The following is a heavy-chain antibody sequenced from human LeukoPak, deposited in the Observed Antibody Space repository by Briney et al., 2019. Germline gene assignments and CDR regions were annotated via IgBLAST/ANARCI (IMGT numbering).Heavy chain of an antibody. J-gene: IGHJ5*02. CDR3: ARGDDYLPFDH. CDR1: GFIFSAYN. D-gene: IGHD2/OR15-2a*01. CDR2: ISGSSFNYI. Sequence: PGGSLRLSCAASGFIFSAYNMVWVRQAPGKGLEWVARISGSSFNYINYADSVKGRFTVSRDNARNSPYLQMNSLRVEDTGVYYCARGDDYLPFDHWGQGNLVTVSS. V-gene: IGHV3-21*01.